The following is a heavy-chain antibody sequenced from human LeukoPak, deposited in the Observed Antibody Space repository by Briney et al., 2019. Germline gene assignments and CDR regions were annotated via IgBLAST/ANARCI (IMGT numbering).Heavy chain of an antibody. D-gene: IGHD6-19*01. V-gene: IGHV3-23*01. Sequence: PGGSLRLSCAASGFTFSSYAMSWVRQAPGKGLEWVSAISGSGGSTYYADSVKRRFTISRDNSKNTLYLQMNSLRAEDTAVYYCAKDWQQWLVRGGNYFDYWGQGTLVTVSS. CDR3: AKDWQQWLVRGGNYFDY. CDR1: GFTFSSYA. CDR2: ISGSGGST. J-gene: IGHJ4*02.